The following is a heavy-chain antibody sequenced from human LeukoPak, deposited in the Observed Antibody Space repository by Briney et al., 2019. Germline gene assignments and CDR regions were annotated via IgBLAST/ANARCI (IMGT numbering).Heavy chain of an antibody. CDR2: IYPGDPDT. V-gene: IGHV5-51*01. D-gene: IGHD4-17*01. CDR3: ARLRMTTVTFFDY. Sequence: GESLKISCKGSGYSFTSYWVGWVRQMPGKGLEWMGIIYPGDPDTRYSPSFQGQVTISADKSISTAYLQWSSLKASDTAMYYCARLRMTTVTFFDYWGQGTLVTVSS. J-gene: IGHJ4*02. CDR1: GYSFTSYW.